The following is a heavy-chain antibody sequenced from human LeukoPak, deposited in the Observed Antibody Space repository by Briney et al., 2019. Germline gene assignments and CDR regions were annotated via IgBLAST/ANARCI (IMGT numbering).Heavy chain of an antibody. D-gene: IGHD5-18*01. V-gene: IGHV4-38-2*02. CDR3: ARVPGYSYGYYKYYFDY. Sequence: SETLSLTCTVSGYSISSGYYWGWIRQPPGKGLEWIGSIYHSGSTYYNPSHKSRVTISVDTSKNQFSLKLSSVTAADTAVYYCARVPGYSYGYYKYYFDYWGQGTLVTVSS. J-gene: IGHJ4*02. CDR2: IYHSGST. CDR1: GYSISSGYY.